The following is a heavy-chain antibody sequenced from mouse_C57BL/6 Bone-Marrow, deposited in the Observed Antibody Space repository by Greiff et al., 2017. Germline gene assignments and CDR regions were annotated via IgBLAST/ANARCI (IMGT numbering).Heavy chain of an antibody. CDR3: ARDYYGSSYYFDY. CDR2: IYPGVGDT. J-gene: IGHJ2*01. V-gene: IGHV1-82*01. CDR1: GYAFSSSW. D-gene: IGHD1-1*01. Sequence: QVQLQQSGPELVKPGASVKISCKASGYAFSSSWMNWVKQRPGKGLEWIGRIYPGVGDTNYNGKFKGKATLTADKSSSTAYMQLSSLTSEDSAVYFCARDYYGSSYYFDYWGQGTTLTVSS.